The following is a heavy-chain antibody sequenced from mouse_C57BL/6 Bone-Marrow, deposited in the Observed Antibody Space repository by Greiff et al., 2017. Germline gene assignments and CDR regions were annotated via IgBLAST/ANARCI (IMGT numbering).Heavy chain of an antibody. CDR3: ARDGMEDY. J-gene: IGHJ2*01. V-gene: IGHV1-76*01. D-gene: IGHD2-1*01. Sequence: VQLQQSGAELVRPGASVKLSCKASGYTFTDYYINWVKQRPGQGLEWIARIYPGSGNTYYNEKFKGKATLTAEKSSSTAYMQLSSLTSEDSAVYFCARDGMEDYWGQGTTLTVSS. CDR1: GYTFTDYY. CDR2: IYPGSGNT.